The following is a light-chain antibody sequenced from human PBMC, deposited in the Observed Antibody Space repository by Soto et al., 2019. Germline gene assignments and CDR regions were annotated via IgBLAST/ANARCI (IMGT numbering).Light chain of an antibody. CDR2: DAS. V-gene: IGKV1-5*01. CDR1: QSVRSW. J-gene: IGKJ4*01. CDR3: QQYDNYPLT. Sequence: DIPMTQSPSTLSASVGDRVTITCRASQSVRSWLAWYQQRPGKAPKFLIYDASTLESGVPSRFSGSGSGTDFTLTISGLQPDDFATYYCQQYDNYPLTFGGGTKVEIK.